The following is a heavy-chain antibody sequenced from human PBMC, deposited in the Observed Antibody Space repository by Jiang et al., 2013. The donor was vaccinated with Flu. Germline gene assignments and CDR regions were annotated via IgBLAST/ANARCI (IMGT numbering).Heavy chain of an antibody. CDR1: GDSIDGYY. V-gene: IGHV4-4*07. CDR3: ARESGRTWGTEYFPH. J-gene: IGHJ1*01. CDR2: IYTSGSA. Sequence: GSGLVKPSETLSLICSVSGDSIDGYYWNWIRQPAGKGLEWIGRIYTSGSANYNPSLKSRVTMSVDTSKNQFSLRLTSMTAADTAVYYCARESGRTWGTEYFPHWGQGSLVTVSS. D-gene: IGHD7-27*01.